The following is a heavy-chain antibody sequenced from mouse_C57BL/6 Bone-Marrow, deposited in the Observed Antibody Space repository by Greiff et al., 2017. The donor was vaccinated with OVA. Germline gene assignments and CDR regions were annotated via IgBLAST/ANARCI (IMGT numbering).Heavy chain of an antibody. J-gene: IGHJ1*03. D-gene: IGHD2-1*01. CDR1: GYTFTDYE. CDR2: IDPETGGT. V-gene: IGHV1-15*01. Sequence: VKLQESGAELVRPGASVTLSCKASGYTFTDYEMHWVKQTPVHGLEWIGAIDPETGGTAYNQKFKGKAILTADKSSSTAYMELRSLTSEDSAVYYCTRGEKFHYGKEDWYFDVWGTGTTVTVSS. CDR3: TRGEKFHYGKEDWYFDV.